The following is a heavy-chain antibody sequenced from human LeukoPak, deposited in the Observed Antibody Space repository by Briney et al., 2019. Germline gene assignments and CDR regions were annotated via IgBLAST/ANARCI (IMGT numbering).Heavy chain of an antibody. CDR1: GFTFSSYA. D-gene: IGHD3-22*01. CDR3: ARDRYYYDSSGYYYYYYYGMDV. V-gene: IGHV3-30*04. CDR2: ISYDGSNK. Sequence: TGGSLRLSCAASGFTFSSYAMHWVRQAPGNWLAWVAVISYDGSNKYYADSVKGRFTISRDNSKNTLYRQMSSLRAEDTAVYYCARDRYYYDSSGYYYYYYYGMDVWGQGTTVTVSS. J-gene: IGHJ6*02.